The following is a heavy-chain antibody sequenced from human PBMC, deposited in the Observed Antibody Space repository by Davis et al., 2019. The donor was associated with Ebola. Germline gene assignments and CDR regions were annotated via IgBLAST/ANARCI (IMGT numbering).Heavy chain of an antibody. CDR1: GFTFTSYG. Sequence: GGSLRLSCAASGFTFTSYGMHWVRQAPGKGLEWVAHLRYDGINKYYGDSAKGRLTISRDNSKNTLYLQMNSLGAEDTAVYYCARGDGYNYYDYWGHGTLVTVSS. D-gene: IGHD5-24*01. CDR2: LRYDGINK. J-gene: IGHJ4*01. V-gene: IGHV3-30*02. CDR3: ARGDGYNYYDY.